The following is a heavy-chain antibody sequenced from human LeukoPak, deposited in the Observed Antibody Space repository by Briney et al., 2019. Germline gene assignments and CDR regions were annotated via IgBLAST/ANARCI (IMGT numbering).Heavy chain of an antibody. CDR2: IYYSGST. V-gene: IGHV4-61*05. J-gene: IGHJ4*02. D-gene: IGHD3-3*01. CDR1: GDSISNSFYY. Sequence: PSETLSLTCTVSGDSISNSFYYWGWIRQPPGKGLEWIGYIYYSGSTNYNPSLKSRVTISVDTSKNQFSLKLSSVTAADTAVYYCARTYYDFWSGYSSFDYWGQGTLVTVSS. CDR3: ARTYYDFWSGYSSFDY.